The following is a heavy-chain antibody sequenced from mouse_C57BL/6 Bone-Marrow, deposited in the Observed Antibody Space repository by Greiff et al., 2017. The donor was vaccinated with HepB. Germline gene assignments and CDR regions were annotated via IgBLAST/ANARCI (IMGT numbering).Heavy chain of an antibody. Sequence: VKLQQPGAELVKPGASVKMSCKASGYTFTSYWITWVKQRPGQGLEWIGDIYPGSGSTNYNEKFKSKATLTVDTSSSTAYMQLSSLTSEDSAVYYCARGELRLPWFAYWGQGTLVTVSA. CDR2: IYPGSGST. V-gene: IGHV1-55*01. CDR1: GYTFTSYW. CDR3: ARGELRLPWFAY. J-gene: IGHJ3*01. D-gene: IGHD3-2*02.